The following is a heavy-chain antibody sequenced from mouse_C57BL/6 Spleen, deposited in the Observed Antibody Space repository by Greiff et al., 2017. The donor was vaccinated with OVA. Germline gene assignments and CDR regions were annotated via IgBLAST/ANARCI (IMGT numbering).Heavy chain of an antibody. CDR2: IDPSDSYT. CDR1: GYTFTSYW. J-gene: IGHJ2*01. Sequence: QVQLKQPGAELVRPGTSVKLSCKASGYTFTSYWMHWVKQRPGQGLEWIGVIDPSDSYTNYNQKFKGKATLTVDTSSSTAYMQLSSLTSEDSAVYYCAREVTGDYWGQGTTLTVSS. V-gene: IGHV1-59*01. D-gene: IGHD2-1*01. CDR3: AREVTGDY.